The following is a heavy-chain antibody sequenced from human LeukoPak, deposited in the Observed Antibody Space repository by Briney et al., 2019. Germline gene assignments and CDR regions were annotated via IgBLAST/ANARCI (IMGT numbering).Heavy chain of an antibody. J-gene: IGHJ4*02. CDR2: ISGSGADT. CDR1: GFTFSSYA. D-gene: IGHD3-22*01. CDR3: ARPFRQFDSSSSYYSFRL. Sequence: GGSLRLSCAASGFTFSSYAMTWVRQAPGEGLEWASAISGSGADTQYADSVKGRFTISRDNSKNALFLQMNSLRREDTAVYYCARPFRQFDSSSSYYSFRLWGRGTVVTVSS. V-gene: IGHV3-23*01.